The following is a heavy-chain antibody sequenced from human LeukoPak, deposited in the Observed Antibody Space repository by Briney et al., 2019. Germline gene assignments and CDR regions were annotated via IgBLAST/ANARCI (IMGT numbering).Heavy chain of an antibody. D-gene: IGHD3-10*01. CDR2: INHSGST. J-gene: IGHJ4*02. CDR1: GGSFSGYY. CDR3: AREMVRGVISSAGSDY. V-gene: IGHV4-34*01. Sequence: SETLSLTCAVYGGSFSGYYWSWIRQPSGKGLEWIGEINHSGSTNYNPSLKSRVTISVDTSKNQFSLKLSSVTAADTAVYYCAREMVRGVISSAGSDYWGQGTLVTVSS.